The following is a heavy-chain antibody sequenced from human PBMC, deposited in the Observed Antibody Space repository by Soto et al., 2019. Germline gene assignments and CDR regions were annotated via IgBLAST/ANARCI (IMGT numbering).Heavy chain of an antibody. CDR2: IIPLLGIA. D-gene: IGHD5-18*01. J-gene: IGHJ4*02. Sequence: QVQLVQSGTEVKKPGSSVKVSCKASGGTFSSYTVSWVRQAPGQGLEWMGRIIPLLGIANYAQKFQGRVTITADKSTSTAYMELSSLRSQDTAVYYCASFPVADTLDYWGQGTLVTVSS. V-gene: IGHV1-69*02. CDR3: ASFPVADTLDY. CDR1: GGTFSSYT.